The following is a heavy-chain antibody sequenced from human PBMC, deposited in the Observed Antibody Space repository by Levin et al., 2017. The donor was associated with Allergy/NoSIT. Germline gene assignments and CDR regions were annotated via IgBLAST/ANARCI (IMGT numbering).Heavy chain of an antibody. CDR3: AKDITGSYSWHY. Sequence: SGGSLRLSCAASGFTFSNYAMHWVRQAPGKGLEWVAVIRYDGNSKYYADSVKGRFAISRDDSHNTLYLQMNSLRPEDTALYSCAKDITGSYSWHYWGRGTLVTVSS. J-gene: IGHJ4*02. V-gene: IGHV3-30*09. CDR1: GFTFSNYA. CDR2: IRYDGNSK. D-gene: IGHD3-16*01.